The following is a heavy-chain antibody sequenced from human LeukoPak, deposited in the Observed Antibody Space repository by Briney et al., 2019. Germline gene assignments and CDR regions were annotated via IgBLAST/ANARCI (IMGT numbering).Heavy chain of an antibody. CDR3: ARQYDILTGHLDY. J-gene: IGHJ4*02. V-gene: IGHV1-69*05. D-gene: IGHD3-9*01. CDR2: IIPIFGTA. CDR1: GGTFSSYA. Sequence: SVKVSCKASGGTFSSYAISWVRQAPGQGLEWMGGIIPIFGTANYAQKFQGRVTITTDESTSTAYMELSSLRSEDTAVYYCARQYDILTGHLDYWGQGTLVTVSS.